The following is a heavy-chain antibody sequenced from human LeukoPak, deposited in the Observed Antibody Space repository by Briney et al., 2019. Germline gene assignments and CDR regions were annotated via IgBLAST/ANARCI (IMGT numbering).Heavy chain of an antibody. D-gene: IGHD3-3*01. CDR3: ARGPSYDFWSGYYTPYWYFDL. Sequence: PSETLSLTCTVSGGSISSYDWSGIRQPPGQGLDWIGYIYYSGSTNHNPSLKTRVTISVDTSKNQFSPKLSPVTAADTAVYYCARGPSYDFWSGYYTPYWYFDLWGRGTLVTVSS. V-gene: IGHV4-59*01. CDR2: IYYSGST. J-gene: IGHJ2*01. CDR1: GGSISSYD.